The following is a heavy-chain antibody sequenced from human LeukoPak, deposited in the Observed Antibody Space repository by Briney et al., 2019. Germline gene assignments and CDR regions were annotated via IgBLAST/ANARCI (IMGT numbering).Heavy chain of an antibody. V-gene: IGHV1-46*01. CDR1: GYTFTSYY. Sequence: ASVKVSCKASGYTFTSYYMHWVRQAPGQGLEWMGIINPSGGSTSYAQKLQGRVTMTTDTSTSTAYMELRSLRSDDTAVYYCARTETELLGNWFDPWGQGTLVTVSS. D-gene: IGHD2-15*01. CDR2: INPSGGST. CDR3: ARTETELLGNWFDP. J-gene: IGHJ5*02.